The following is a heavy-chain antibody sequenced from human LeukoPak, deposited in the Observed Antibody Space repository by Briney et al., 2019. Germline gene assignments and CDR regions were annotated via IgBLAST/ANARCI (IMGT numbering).Heavy chain of an antibody. Sequence: GGSLRLSCAASGFTFSSYSMNWVRQAPGKGLEWVSYISSSSSTIYYADSVKGRFTISRDNAKNSLYLQMNSLRAEDTAVYYCAELGITMIGGVWGKGTTVTVSS. CDR2: ISSSSSTI. CDR3: AELGITMIGGV. V-gene: IGHV3-48*04. J-gene: IGHJ6*04. CDR1: GFTFSSYS. D-gene: IGHD3-10*02.